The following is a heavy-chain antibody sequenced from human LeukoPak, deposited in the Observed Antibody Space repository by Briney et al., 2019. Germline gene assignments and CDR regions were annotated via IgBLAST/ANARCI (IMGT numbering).Heavy chain of an antibody. Sequence: SETLSLTCTVSGGSISSSSYYWGWIRQPPGKGLEWIGSIYYSGSTYYNPSLKSRVTISVDTSKNQFSLKLSSVTAADTAVYYCARVRGTSRSFDYWGQGTLVTVSS. CDR1: GGSISSSSYY. J-gene: IGHJ4*02. CDR3: ARVRGTSRSFDY. CDR2: IYYSGST. D-gene: IGHD2-2*01. V-gene: IGHV4-39*07.